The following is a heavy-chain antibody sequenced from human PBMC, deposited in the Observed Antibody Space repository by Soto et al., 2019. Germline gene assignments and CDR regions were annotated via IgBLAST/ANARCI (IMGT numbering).Heavy chain of an antibody. Sequence: GGSLRLSCAASGFTFSSYGMHRVRQAPGKGLEWVAVIWYDGSNKYYADSVKGRFTISRGNSKNTLYLQMNSLRAEDTAVYYCAREGDYYGSGANWFDPWGQGTLVTVSS. D-gene: IGHD3-10*01. CDR3: AREGDYYGSGANWFDP. CDR2: IWYDGSNK. CDR1: GFTFSSYG. J-gene: IGHJ5*02. V-gene: IGHV3-33*08.